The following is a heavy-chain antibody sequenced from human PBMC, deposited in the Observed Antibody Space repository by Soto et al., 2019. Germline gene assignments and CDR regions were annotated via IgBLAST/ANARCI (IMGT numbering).Heavy chain of an antibody. Sequence: SVKVSCKASGGTFSSYAISWVRQAPGQGLEWMGGIIPIFGTANYAQKFQGRVTMTTDTSTSTAYMELRSLRSDDTAVYYCAREASGLNDAFDIWGQGTMVTVSS. CDR1: GGTFSSYA. J-gene: IGHJ3*02. CDR3: AREASGLNDAFDI. V-gene: IGHV1-69*05. D-gene: IGHD5-12*01. CDR2: IIPIFGTA.